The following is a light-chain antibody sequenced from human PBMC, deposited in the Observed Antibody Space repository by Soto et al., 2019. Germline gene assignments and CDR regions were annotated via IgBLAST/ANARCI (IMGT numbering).Light chain of an antibody. Sequence: EIHMTESPSTLPASVGDRVTSTCRDSQSNHNWVAWHQQQPGKAPKLLIYEASTSESGAPSRFSGSGSGTEYTLTVSSLQPDDFATYYCQQNNRYPCNFGQGTKVDIK. CDR1: QSNHNW. V-gene: IGKV1-5*01. CDR3: QQNNRYPCN. CDR2: EAS. J-gene: IGKJ1*01.